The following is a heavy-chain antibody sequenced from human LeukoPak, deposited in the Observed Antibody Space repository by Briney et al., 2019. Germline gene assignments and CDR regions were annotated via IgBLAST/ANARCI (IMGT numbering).Heavy chain of an antibody. CDR2: INPNSGGT. D-gene: IGHD3-22*01. CDR1: GYTFTVYY. Sequence: GASVKVSCKASGYTFTVYYMHWVRQAPGQGLEWMGRINPNSGGTNYAQKFQGRVTMTRDTSISTAYMELSRLRSDDTAVYYCARFYYYYDSSGYAGFDYWGQGTLVTVSS. J-gene: IGHJ4*02. CDR3: ARFYYYYDSSGYAGFDY. V-gene: IGHV1-2*06.